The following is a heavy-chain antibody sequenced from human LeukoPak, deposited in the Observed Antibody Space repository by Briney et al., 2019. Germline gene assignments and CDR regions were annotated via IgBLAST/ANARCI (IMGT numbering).Heavy chain of an antibody. CDR1: HYSISSGYY. D-gene: IGHD3-10*01. Sequence: SETLSLTCTVSHYSISSGYYWGWIRQSPGKGLEWIGSMYHSGSTYYTPSLKSRVTISVDASKNQFSLKLSSVTAADTAVYYCASWPRIWFRELPFDYWGQGTLVTVSS. J-gene: IGHJ4*02. V-gene: IGHV4-38-2*02. CDR2: MYHSGST. CDR3: ASWPRIWFRELPFDY.